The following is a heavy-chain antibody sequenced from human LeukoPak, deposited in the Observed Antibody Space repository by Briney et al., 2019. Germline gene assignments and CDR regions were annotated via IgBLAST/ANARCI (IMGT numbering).Heavy chain of an antibody. D-gene: IGHD3-22*01. CDR2: INQSGAT. V-gene: IGHV4-34*01. CDR3: ARSRLVGTTVIVVARGAFDL. CDR1: GGSFTSYF. Sequence: SDTLSLTCAVYGGSFTSYFWSWIRQPPGKGLEWIGEINQSGATNYNPSLKSRVTISRDTPKNQFSLRLSSVTAADTAVYYCARSRLVGTTVIVVARGAFDLWGQGNVVTVSS. J-gene: IGHJ3*01.